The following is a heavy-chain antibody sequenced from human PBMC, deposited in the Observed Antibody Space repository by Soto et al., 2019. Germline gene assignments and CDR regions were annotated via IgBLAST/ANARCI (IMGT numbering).Heavy chain of an antibody. CDR3: ARRFVRHWFDP. CDR2: IIPIFGTA. V-gene: IGHV1-69*13. J-gene: IGHJ5*02. Sequence: SVNVSCKSSGGTFSSYSISWVRQAPGQGLECMGGIIPIFGTANYAQKFQGRVTITADESTSTAYMELSSLRSEDTAVYYCARRFVRHWFDPWGQGTLVTVSS. D-gene: IGHD3-10*01. CDR1: GGTFSSYS.